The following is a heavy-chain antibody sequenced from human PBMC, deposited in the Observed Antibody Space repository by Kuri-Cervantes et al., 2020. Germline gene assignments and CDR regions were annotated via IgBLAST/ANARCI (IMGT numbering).Heavy chain of an antibody. CDR1: GFTFSSYA. J-gene: IGHJ5*02. CDR3: AREAWSGYYPSNWFDP. D-gene: IGHD3-3*01. V-gene: IGHV3-30-3*01. Sequence: GESLKISCAASGFTFSSYAMHWVRQAPGKGLEWVAVISYDGSNKYYADSVKGRFTISRDNSKNTLYLQMNSLRAEDTAVYYCAREAWSGYYPSNWFDPWGQGTLVTVSS. CDR2: ISYDGSNK.